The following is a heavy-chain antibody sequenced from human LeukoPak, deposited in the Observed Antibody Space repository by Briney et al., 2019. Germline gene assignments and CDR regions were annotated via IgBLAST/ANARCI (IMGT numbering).Heavy chain of an antibody. V-gene: IGHV1-69*04. D-gene: IGHD2-15*01. CDR3: ARAGKNTLEKYYCSGGSCYSSWFDP. Sequence: SVKVSCKASGGTFSSYAISWVRQAPGQGLEWMGRIIPILGIANYAQKFQGRVTITADKFTSTAYMELSSLRSEDTAVYYCARAGKNTLEKYYCSGGSCYSSWFDPWGQGTLVTVSS. J-gene: IGHJ5*02. CDR1: GGTFSSYA. CDR2: IIPILGIA.